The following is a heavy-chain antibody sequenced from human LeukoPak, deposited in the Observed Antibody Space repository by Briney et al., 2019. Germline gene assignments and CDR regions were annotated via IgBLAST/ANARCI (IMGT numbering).Heavy chain of an antibody. CDR3: ARDLKQQLVKGDY. D-gene: IGHD6-13*01. CDR2: ISSSSSYI. CDR1: GFTFSSYS. J-gene: IGHJ4*02. Sequence: KPGGSLRLSCAASGFTFSSYSMNWVRQAPGKGLEWVTSISSSSSYIYYADSVKGRFTISRDNAKNSLYLQMNSLRAEDTAVYYCARDLKQQLVKGDYWGQGTLVTVSS. V-gene: IGHV3-21*01.